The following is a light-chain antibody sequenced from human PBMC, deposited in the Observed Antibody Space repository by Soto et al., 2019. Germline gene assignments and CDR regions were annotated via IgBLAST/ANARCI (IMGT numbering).Light chain of an antibody. CDR1: SSDVGGYNF. CDR3: SSYTSSSTQV. Sequence: QYALTQPASVSGSPGQSLTISCTGTSSDVGGYNFVSWYQQHPGKVPKLMIYEVSNRPSGVSNRFSGSKSDNTAALTISGLQAEDEADYYCSSYTSSSTQVFGTGTKLTVL. V-gene: IGLV2-14*01. J-gene: IGLJ1*01. CDR2: EVS.